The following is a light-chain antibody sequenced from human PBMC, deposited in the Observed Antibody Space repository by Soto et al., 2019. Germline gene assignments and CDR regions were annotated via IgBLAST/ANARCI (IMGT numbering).Light chain of an antibody. V-gene: IGKV3-15*01. J-gene: IGKJ1*01. Sequence: VMTQSPATLSVSPGERATLSCRASQSVSSYLAWYQQKPGQAPRLLIYGASTRATDIPARFSGSGSGTEFTLTISRLQSEDSGVYYCQQYNHWPRTFGQGTKVEIK. CDR2: GAS. CDR3: QQYNHWPRT. CDR1: QSVSSY.